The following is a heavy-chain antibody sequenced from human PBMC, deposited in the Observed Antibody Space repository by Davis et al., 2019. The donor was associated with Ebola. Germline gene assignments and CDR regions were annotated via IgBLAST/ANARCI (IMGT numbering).Heavy chain of an antibody. D-gene: IGHD3-22*01. V-gene: IGHV4-38-2*02. CDR2: IYLTGKT. CDR1: GYSISSGYY. J-gene: IGHJ5*02. CDR3: AKAYDSSGYAWFDP. Sequence: SETLSLTCTVSGYSISSGYYWGWIRQPPGKGLEWIGSIYLTGKTYYNPSLKSRVTISVDTSKNQFSLKLSSVTAADTAVYYCAKAYDSSGYAWFDPWGQETLVTVSS.